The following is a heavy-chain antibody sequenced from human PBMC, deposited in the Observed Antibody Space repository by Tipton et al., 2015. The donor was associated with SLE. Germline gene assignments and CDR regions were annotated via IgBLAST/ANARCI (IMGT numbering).Heavy chain of an antibody. V-gene: IGHV3-53*01. CDR1: GFTVSSNY. D-gene: IGHD6-25*01. CDR2: IYSGGST. J-gene: IGHJ4*02. Sequence: SLRLSCAASGFTVSSNYMSWVRQAPGKGLEWVSVIYSGGSTYYADPVKGRFTISRDNSKNTLYLQMNGLRAEDTAVYYCARDLCGYSSAGGDWGQGTLVTVSS. CDR3: ARDLCGYSSAGGD.